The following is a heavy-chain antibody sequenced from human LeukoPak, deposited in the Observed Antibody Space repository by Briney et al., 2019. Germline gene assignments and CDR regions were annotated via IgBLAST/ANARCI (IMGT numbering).Heavy chain of an antibody. D-gene: IGHD1-14*01. CDR1: GFTFSSYA. CDR3: ARPPSPYYYYGMDV. CDR2: ISGSGGST. Sequence: GGSLRLSCAASGFTFSSYAMSWVRQAPRKRLEWVSAISGSGGSTYYADSVKGRFTISRDNAKNTLYLQMNSLRAEDTAVYYCARPPSPYYYYGMDVWGQGTTVTVSS. J-gene: IGHJ6*02. V-gene: IGHV3-23*01.